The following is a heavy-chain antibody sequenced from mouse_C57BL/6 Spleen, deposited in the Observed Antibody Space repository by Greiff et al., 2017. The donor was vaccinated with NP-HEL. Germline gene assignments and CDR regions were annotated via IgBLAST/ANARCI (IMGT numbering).Heavy chain of an antibody. CDR1: GYTFTSYW. CDR3: ARSGRYGNYGFAY. D-gene: IGHD2-1*01. Sequence: QVQLQQPGAELVMPGASVKLSCKASGYTFTSYWMHWVKQRPGQGLEWIGEIDPSDSYTNYNQKFKGKSTLTVDKSSSTAYMQLSSLTSEDSAVEYCARSGRYGNYGFAYWGQGTLVTVSA. J-gene: IGHJ3*01. CDR2: IDPSDSYT. V-gene: IGHV1-69*01.